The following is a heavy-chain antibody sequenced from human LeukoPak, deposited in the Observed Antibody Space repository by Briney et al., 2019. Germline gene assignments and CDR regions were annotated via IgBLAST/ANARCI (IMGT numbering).Heavy chain of an antibody. CDR1: GFAFSFFA. Sequence: GGSLRLSCEASGFAFSFFAMSWLRQAPGKGLEWVSTINANSGTRSYAASVKGRFTISRDNSKNTLYLQMNSLRAEDTAVYYCAREAYGDLYFDYWGQGTLVTVSS. CDR3: AREAYGDLYFDY. D-gene: IGHD4-17*01. V-gene: IGHV3-23*01. CDR2: INANSGTR. J-gene: IGHJ4*02.